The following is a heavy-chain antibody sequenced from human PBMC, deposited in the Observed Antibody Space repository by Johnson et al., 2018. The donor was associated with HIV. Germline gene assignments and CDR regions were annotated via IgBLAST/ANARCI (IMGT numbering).Heavy chain of an antibody. CDR1: GFTFSSYG. J-gene: IGHJ3*02. V-gene: IGHV3-30*02. CDR2: IRHDGGEK. Sequence: QVQLVESGGGVVQPGGSLRLSCAASGFTFSSYGMHWVRQAPGKGLEWVAFIRHDGGEKYYADSVKGRFTISRDNSKNTLYLQMNSLRAEDTAVYYCARVEAAAGLAFDIWGQGTMVTVSS. D-gene: IGHD6-13*01. CDR3: ARVEAAAGLAFDI.